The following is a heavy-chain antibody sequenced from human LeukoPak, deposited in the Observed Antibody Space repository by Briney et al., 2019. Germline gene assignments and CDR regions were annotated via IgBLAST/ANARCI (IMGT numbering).Heavy chain of an antibody. CDR1: GFTFSSYG. CDR3: ATQKTPIWFGELGYYFDY. CDR2: ISGSGGST. D-gene: IGHD3-10*01. J-gene: IGHJ4*02. Sequence: SGGSLRLSCAASGFTFSSYGMSWVRQAPGKGLEWVSAISGSGGSTYYADSVKGRFTISRDNSKNTLYLQMNSLRAEDTAVYYCATQKTPIWFGELGYYFDYWGQGTLVTVSS. V-gene: IGHV3-23*01.